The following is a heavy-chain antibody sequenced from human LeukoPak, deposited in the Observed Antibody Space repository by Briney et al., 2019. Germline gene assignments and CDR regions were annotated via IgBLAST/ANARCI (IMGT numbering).Heavy chain of an antibody. D-gene: IGHD5-18*01. CDR2: IYYSGST. J-gene: IGHJ4*02. CDR1: GGSISSSSYY. CDR3: ARSEAWAIQLHDY. Sequence: PSETLSLTCTVSGGSISSSSYYWGWIRQPPGKGLEWIGSIYYSGSTYYNPSLKSRVTISVDTSKNQFSLKLSSVTAADTAVYYCARSEAWAIQLHDYWGQGTLVTVSS. V-gene: IGHV4-39*07.